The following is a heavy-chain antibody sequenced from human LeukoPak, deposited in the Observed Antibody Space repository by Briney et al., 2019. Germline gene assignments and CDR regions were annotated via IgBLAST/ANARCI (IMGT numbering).Heavy chain of an antibody. J-gene: IGHJ4*02. D-gene: IGHD3-22*01. CDR2: IRYDGSNK. CDR3: AKDFVNYYDSSPRGY. Sequence: PGGSLRLSCAASGFTFSSHGMHWVRQAPGKGLEWVAFIRYDGSNKYYADSVKGRFTISRDNSKNTLYLQMNSLRAEDTAVYYCAKDFVNYYDSSPRGYWGQGTLVTVSS. V-gene: IGHV3-30*02. CDR1: GFTFSSHG.